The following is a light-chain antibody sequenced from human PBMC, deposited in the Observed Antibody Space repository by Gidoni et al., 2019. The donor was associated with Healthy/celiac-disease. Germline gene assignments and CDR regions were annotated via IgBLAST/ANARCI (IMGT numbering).Light chain of an antibody. J-gene: IGKJ5*01. CDR1: QSISSY. Sequence: IQMTQSPSSLSASVGDRVTITCRASQSISSYLHWYQQKPGKAPKLLIYAASSLQSGVPSRFSGSESGTDFTLTISSLQPEDFATYYWQQSYSTPFTFGQGTRLEIK. CDR3: QQSYSTPFT. V-gene: IGKV1-39*01. CDR2: AAS.